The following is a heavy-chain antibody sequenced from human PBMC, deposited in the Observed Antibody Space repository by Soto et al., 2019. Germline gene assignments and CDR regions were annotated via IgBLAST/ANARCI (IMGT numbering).Heavy chain of an antibody. J-gene: IGHJ4*02. Sequence: QVQLVQSGAEVKKPGASVKVSCKASGYTFLHYSIHWVRQAPGQGLEWMAIINPNGGSTNYAQKFRCIVTVTSDTSTTTVSMELNSLGPDDTAVYFGARSLLQGDFWGQGTLVTVSS. CDR2: INPNGGST. D-gene: IGHD2-21*01. CDR1: GYTFLHYS. V-gene: IGHV1-46*01. CDR3: ARSLLQGDF.